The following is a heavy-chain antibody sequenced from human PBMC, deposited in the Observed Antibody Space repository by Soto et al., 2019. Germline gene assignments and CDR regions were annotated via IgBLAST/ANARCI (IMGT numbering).Heavy chain of an antibody. D-gene: IGHD3-10*01. CDR1: GYSFTSYW. Sequence: GESLKIACKGSGYSFTSYWIGWARQMPGKGLEWMGIIYPGDSDTRYSPSFQGQVTISADKSISTAYLQWSSLKASDTAMYYCARYGSGSYYVLSAYYYYGMDVWGQGTTVTVSS. CDR2: IYPGDSDT. V-gene: IGHV5-51*01. CDR3: ARYGSGSYYVLSAYYYYGMDV. J-gene: IGHJ6*02.